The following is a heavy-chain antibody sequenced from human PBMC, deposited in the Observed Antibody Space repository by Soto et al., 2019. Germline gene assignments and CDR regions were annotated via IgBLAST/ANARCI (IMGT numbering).Heavy chain of an antibody. D-gene: IGHD1-26*01. V-gene: IGHV4-4*07. CDR1: GGSISSFY. Sequence: SETLSLTCTVSGGSISSFYWSWIRQPAGEGLEWIGRIYSSGSTNYNPSLKSRVSMSVDTSKNQLSLNLISVTAADTAVYYCARSGGSFNLDYWGLGTLVTVSS. CDR2: IYSSGST. J-gene: IGHJ4*02. CDR3: ARSGGSFNLDY.